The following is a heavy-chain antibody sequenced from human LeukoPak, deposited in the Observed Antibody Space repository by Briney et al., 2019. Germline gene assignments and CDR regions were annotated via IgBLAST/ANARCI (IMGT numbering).Heavy chain of an antibody. D-gene: IGHD3-3*01. CDR1: GYTFTSYG. V-gene: IGHV1-18*01. Sequence: ASVKVSCKASGYTFTSYGISWVRQAPGQGLEWMGWISAYNGNTNYAQKLQGRVTITTDTSTSTAYMELRSLRSDDTAVYYCARALRFLEWLEAFDYWGQGTLVTVCS. J-gene: IGHJ4*02. CDR3: ARALRFLEWLEAFDY. CDR2: ISAYNGNT.